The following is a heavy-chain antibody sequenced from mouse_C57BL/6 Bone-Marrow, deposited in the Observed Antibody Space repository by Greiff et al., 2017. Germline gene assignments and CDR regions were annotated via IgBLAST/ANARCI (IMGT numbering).Heavy chain of an antibody. V-gene: IGHV5-17*01. CDR3: ARGPDYYGSSYDDY. J-gene: IGHJ2*01. D-gene: IGHD1-1*01. CDR2: ISSGSSTI. Sequence: EVKLEESGGGLVKPGGSLKLSCAASGFTFSDYGMHWVRQAPEKGLEWVAYISSGSSTIYYADTVKGRFTISRDNAKNTLFLQMTSLRSEDTAMYYCARGPDYYGSSYDDYWGQGTTLTVSS. CDR1: GFTFSDYG.